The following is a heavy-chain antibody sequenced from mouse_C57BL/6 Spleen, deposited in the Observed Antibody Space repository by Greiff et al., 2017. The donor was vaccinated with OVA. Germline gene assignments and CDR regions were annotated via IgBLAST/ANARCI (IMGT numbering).Heavy chain of an antibody. V-gene: IGHV5-4*01. D-gene: IGHD1-1*01. CDR2: ISDGGSYT. J-gene: IGHJ1*03. CDR1: GFTFSSYA. Sequence: EVQLVESGGGLVKPGGSLKLSCAASGFTFSSYAMSWVRQTPEKRLEWVATISDGGSYTYYPDNVKGRFTISRDNAKNNLYLQMSHLKSEDTAMYYCARADSSSYPDWYFDVWGTGTTVTVSS. CDR3: ARADSSSYPDWYFDV.